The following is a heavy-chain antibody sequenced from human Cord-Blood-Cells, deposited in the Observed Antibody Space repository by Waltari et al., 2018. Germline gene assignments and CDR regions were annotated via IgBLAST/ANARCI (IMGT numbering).Heavy chain of an antibody. Sequence: QVQLQQWGAGLLTPSETLSLTCAVYGGSFSGYYWRWIRQPPGKGLEWIGEINHSGSTNYNPSLKSRVTISVDTSKNQFSLKLSSVTAADTAVYYCARLGHCSSTSCSDYWGQGTLVTVSS. J-gene: IGHJ4*02. V-gene: IGHV4-34*01. CDR2: INHSGST. CDR1: GGSFSGYY. CDR3: ARLGHCSSTSCSDY. D-gene: IGHD2-2*01.